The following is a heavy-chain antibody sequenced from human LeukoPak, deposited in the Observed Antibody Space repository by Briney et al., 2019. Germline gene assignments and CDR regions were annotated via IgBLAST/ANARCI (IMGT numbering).Heavy chain of an antibody. Sequence: GGSLRLSRAASGFTFSSSAMSWVRQAPGKGLEWVSSISGSGSGGSTYYADSVKGRFTISRDNSKNTLYLQMNSLRAEDTAVYYCAKNIRQLGNYYYYMDVWGKGTTVTVS. CDR1: GFTFSSSA. CDR2: ISGSGSGGST. D-gene: IGHD7-27*01. CDR3: AKNIRQLGNYYYYMDV. J-gene: IGHJ6*03. V-gene: IGHV3-23*01.